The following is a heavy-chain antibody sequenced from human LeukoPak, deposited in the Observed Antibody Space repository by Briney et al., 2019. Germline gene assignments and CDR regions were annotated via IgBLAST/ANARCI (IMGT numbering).Heavy chain of an antibody. CDR2: ISNNVVST. Sequence: PGGSLRLSCAASGFTFSSYTMHWVRQAPGKGLEYVSAISNNVVSTYYANSVRGRFTISRDNSKNTLYLQMGSLRAEDMAMYYCARSAAPYVDSFCFDYWGQGTLVTVSS. D-gene: IGHD3-22*01. CDR1: GFTFSSYT. J-gene: IGHJ4*02. V-gene: IGHV3-64*01. CDR3: ARSAAPYVDSFCFDY.